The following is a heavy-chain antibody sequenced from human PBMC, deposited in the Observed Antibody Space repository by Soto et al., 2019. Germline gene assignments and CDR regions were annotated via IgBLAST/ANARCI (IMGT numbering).Heavy chain of an antibody. J-gene: IGHJ4*02. D-gene: IGHD6-19*01. CDR2: INHSGST. V-gene: IGHV4-34*01. Sequence: SETLSLTCAVYGGSFSGYYWSWIRQPPGKGLEWIGEINHSGSTNYNPSLKSRVTISVDTSKNQFSLKLSSVTAADTAVYYCARGVAVAGTSKWTCDYWGQGTLVTVSS. CDR1: GGSFSGYY. CDR3: ARGVAVAGTSKWTCDY.